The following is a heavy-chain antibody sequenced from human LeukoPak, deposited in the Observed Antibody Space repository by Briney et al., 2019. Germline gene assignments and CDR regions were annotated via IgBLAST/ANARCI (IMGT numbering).Heavy chain of an antibody. CDR1: GFTFINYG. CDR3: ARQYYYGSGNGLDV. CDR2: ISYDGSSK. J-gene: IGHJ6*02. D-gene: IGHD3-10*01. Sequence: GGSLRLSCAASGFTFINYGMHWVHQAPGKGLEWVALISYDGSSKYYADSVKGRIIISRDNSKNIMNLQMNSLRTEDTAVYYCARQYYYGSGNGLDVWGQGTTVTVSS. V-gene: IGHV3-30*03.